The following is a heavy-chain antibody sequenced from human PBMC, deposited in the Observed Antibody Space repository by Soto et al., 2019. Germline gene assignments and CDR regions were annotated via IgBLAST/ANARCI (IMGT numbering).Heavy chain of an antibody. CDR3: ASRSGYDSLWFDL. CDR1: GGSISSSSYY. Sequence: SETLSLTCTVSGGSISSSSYYWGWIRQPPGKGLEWIGSIYYSGSTNYNPSLKSRVTISVDTSKNQFSLKLSSVTAADTAVYYCASRSGYDSLWFDLWGQGTLVTVTS. J-gene: IGHJ5*02. D-gene: IGHD5-12*01. CDR2: IYYSGST. V-gene: IGHV4-39*07.